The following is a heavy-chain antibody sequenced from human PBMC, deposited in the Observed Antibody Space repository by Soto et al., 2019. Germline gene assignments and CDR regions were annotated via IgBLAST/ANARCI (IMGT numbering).Heavy chain of an antibody. CDR1: GGAFSSYA. CDR2: IIPIFGTA. D-gene: IGHD2-2*01. Sequence: SLKFSCTASGGAFSSYAISWVRHAPGQGLEWMGGIIPIFGTANYAQKFQGRVTITADKSTSTAYMELSSLRSEDTAVYNCARDRYCSSTSCSYGIDVWRQGTTVTVSS. J-gene: IGHJ6*02. V-gene: IGHV1-69*06. CDR3: ARDRYCSSTSCSYGIDV.